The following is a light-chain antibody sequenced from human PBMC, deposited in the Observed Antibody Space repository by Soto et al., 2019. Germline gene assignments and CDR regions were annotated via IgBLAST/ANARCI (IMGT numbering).Light chain of an antibody. V-gene: IGLV2-14*03. Sequence: QSALTQPASVSGSPGQSITISCSGTSSDVGAYNYVSWYQQHPGKVPKVMIYDVTKRPSGVSNRFSGSKSGNTASLTISGLQADDEADYYCNSYTSSNNVIFGGGTKLTVL. CDR2: DVT. CDR1: SSDVGAYNY. J-gene: IGLJ2*01. CDR3: NSYTSSNNVI.